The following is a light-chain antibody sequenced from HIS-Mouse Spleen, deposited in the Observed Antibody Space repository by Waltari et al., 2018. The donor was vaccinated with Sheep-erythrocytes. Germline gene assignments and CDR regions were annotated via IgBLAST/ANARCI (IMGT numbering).Light chain of an antibody. J-gene: IGLJ2*01. CDR2: YKSDSDK. CDR1: SGINVGTYR. V-gene: IGLV5-45*03. CDR3: MIWHSSAVV. Sequence: QAVLTQPSSLSASPGASASLTCTLRSGINVGTYRIYWYQQKPGSPPQYLLRYKSDSDKQQGYGVPSRFSGSKGASANAGILLISGLQSEDEADYYCMIWHSSAVVFGGGTKLTVL.